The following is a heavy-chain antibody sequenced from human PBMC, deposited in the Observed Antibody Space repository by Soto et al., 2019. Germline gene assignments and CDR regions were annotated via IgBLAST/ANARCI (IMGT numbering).Heavy chain of an antibody. CDR1: GFTFSDFY. CDR3: AREVWGRDGYNFLEWCDY. J-gene: IGHJ4*02. CDR2: ISSSGSTI. D-gene: IGHD5-12*01. Sequence: LSLSCAASGFTFSDFYMSWIRQAPGKGLEWVSYISSSGSTIYYADSVKGRFTISRDNAKNSLYLQMNSLRAEDTAVYYCAREVWGRDGYNFLEWCDYWGQGTLVTVSS. V-gene: IGHV3-11*01.